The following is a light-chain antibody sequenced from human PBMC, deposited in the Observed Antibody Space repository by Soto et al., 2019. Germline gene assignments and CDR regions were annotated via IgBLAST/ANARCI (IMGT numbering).Light chain of an antibody. CDR3: QQYGSSPGMYT. CDR2: DAS. J-gene: IGKJ2*01. Sequence: DIQMTQSPSTLSASVGDRVTITCRASQSISSWLAWYQQKPGKAPKLLIYDASSLESGVPSRFSGSGSGTEFTLTISSLQPDDFAVYYCQQYGSSPGMYTFGQGTKLEIK. V-gene: IGKV1-5*01. CDR1: QSISSW.